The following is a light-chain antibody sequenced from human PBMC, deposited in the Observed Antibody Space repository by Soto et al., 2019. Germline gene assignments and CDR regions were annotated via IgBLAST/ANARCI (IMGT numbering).Light chain of an antibody. J-gene: IGLJ1*01. V-gene: IGLV1-40*01. CDR1: SSIIGAGNG. Sequence: QSVLTQPPSVSGAPGQRVSISCTVSSSIIGAGNGVHWYQQLPGTAPKLLIYGNSNRPSGVPDRFSASKSGTSASLAITGLQAEDEADYYCQSYDSSLSGWVFGTGTKVTVL. CDR3: QSYDSSLSGWV. CDR2: GNS.